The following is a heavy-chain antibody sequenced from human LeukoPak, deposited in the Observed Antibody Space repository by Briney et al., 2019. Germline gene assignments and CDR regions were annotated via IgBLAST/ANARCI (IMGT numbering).Heavy chain of an antibody. CDR3: ARGYDFWNDFDY. D-gene: IGHD3-3*01. CDR2: IYYSGST. CDR1: GGSISSYY. Sequence: SETLSLTCTVSGGSISSYYWSWIRQPPGKGLEWIGYIYYSGSTNYNPSLNSRVTISVDTSKNQFSLTLSSVTAADTAVYYWARGYDFWNDFDYWGQGTLVTVSS. V-gene: IGHV4-59*01. J-gene: IGHJ4*02.